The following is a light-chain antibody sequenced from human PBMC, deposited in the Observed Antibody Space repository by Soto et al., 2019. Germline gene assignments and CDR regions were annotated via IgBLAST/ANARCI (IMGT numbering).Light chain of an antibody. J-gene: IGKJ3*01. CDR3: QKRRNWTSAFT. Sequence: EIVLTQSPATLSLSPGERATLSCRASQSVINFLAWYQKKPGQAPRLLIYDASNRAPGVPARFSGRGSGTDFTLTISSLEPEDFALYYCQKRRNWTSAFTFGPGTKVDIK. CDR1: QSVINF. V-gene: IGKV3-11*01. CDR2: DAS.